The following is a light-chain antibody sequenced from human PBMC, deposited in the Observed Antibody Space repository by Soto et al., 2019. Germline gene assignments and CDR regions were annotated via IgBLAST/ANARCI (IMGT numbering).Light chain of an antibody. Sequence: QSALTQPASVSGSPGPSITVSCTGTSSDVGGYNYVSWYQQHPGKVPQLMIYDVSNRPSGVSNRFSGSKSGNTASLTISGLQAEDEADYYCSSYTSSNTYVFGTGTKLTVL. CDR3: SSYTSSNTYV. CDR2: DVS. V-gene: IGLV2-14*01. J-gene: IGLJ1*01. CDR1: SSDVGGYNY.